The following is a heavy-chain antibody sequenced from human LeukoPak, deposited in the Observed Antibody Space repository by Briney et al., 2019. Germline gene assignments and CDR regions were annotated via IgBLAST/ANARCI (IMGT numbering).Heavy chain of an antibody. Sequence: SETLSLTCGVSGYSISSGYLWAWLRPPPGKGLEGSGSIYSSGSAHYNPSLKSRVTISVETSKNQFSLNMYSVTAADTAVYYCARDPRWLTPDCTSTSCYENYFDPWGQGTLVTVSS. J-gene: IGHJ5*02. CDR3: ARDPRWLTPDCTSTSCYENYFDP. D-gene: IGHD2-2*01. CDR2: IYSSGSA. V-gene: IGHV4-38-2*02. CDR1: GYSISSGYL.